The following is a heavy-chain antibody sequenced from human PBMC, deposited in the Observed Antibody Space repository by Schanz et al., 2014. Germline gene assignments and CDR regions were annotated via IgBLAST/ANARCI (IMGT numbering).Heavy chain of an antibody. Sequence: QVQLQESGPGLVKPSETLSLTCTVSGDSISSSYWSWIRQPPGKGLEWIAYLLSSERAKYNPSLDSRSTLSLDTSKSQFSLHLRYVTAADTAVYYCAKDDDRVAAKLPLGYWGQGTLVTVSA. CDR3: AKDDDRVAAKLPLGY. D-gene: IGHD5-12*01. J-gene: IGHJ4*02. V-gene: IGHV4-4*08. CDR2: LLSSERA. CDR1: GDSISSSY.